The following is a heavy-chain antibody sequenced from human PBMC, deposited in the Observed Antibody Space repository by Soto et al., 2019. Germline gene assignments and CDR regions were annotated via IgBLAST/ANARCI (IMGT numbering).Heavy chain of an antibody. D-gene: IGHD6-6*01. V-gene: IGHV1-18*01. CDR3: ARDHEGRSSSVDFDY. CDR1: GYSLTSYG. CDR2: ISAYNGNT. Sequence: ASVKVSCKASGYSLTSYGISWVRQAPGQGLEWMGWISAYNGNTNYAQKLQGRVTMTTDTSTSTAYMELRSLRSDDTAVYYCARDHEGRSSSVDFDYWGQGTLVTVSS. J-gene: IGHJ4*02.